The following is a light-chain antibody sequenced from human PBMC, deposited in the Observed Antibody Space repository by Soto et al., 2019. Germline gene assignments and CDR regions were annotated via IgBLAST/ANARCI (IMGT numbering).Light chain of an antibody. CDR1: QSISSW. J-gene: IGKJ4*01. V-gene: IGKV1-5*03. CDR2: KAS. CDR3: QQYDIFSLT. Sequence: DIQMTQSPSTQSASVGDRVTITCRASQSISSWLAWYQQKPGKAPKRLIYKASTLESGIPSRFSGGGSGTEFTLTISSLQPDDFATYYCQQYDIFSLTFGGGTKVDVK.